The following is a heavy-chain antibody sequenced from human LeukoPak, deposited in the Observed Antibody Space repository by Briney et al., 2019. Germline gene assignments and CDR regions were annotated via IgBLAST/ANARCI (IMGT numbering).Heavy chain of an antibody. CDR3: ARGMVGPYPGTYC. CDR2: ICGSGGST. J-gene: IGHJ4*02. D-gene: IGHD2-8*01. V-gene: IGHV3-23*01. CDR1: GVTLSSYA. Sequence: GGSPRLSCAAPGVTLSSYAMCSVRQAPGEGLWWVSAICGSGGSTYYADSVKGPFTISRDNSNNTLYLQMNSLRVEDTALYYCARGMVGPYPGTYCWGQGALVTVSS.